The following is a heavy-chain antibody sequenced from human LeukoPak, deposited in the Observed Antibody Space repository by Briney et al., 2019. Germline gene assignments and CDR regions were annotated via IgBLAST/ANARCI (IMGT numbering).Heavy chain of an antibody. D-gene: IGHD6-19*01. J-gene: IGHJ4*02. CDR3: AKDYSSGWYYFDY. V-gene: IGHV3-23*01. CDR1: GFTFITYA. CDR2: ISGSGGST. Sequence: GGSLRLSCAASGFTFITYAMSWVREAPGKGREWVSAISGSGGSTYYADSVKGRFTISRDNSKNTLYLQMNSLRAEDTAVYYCAKDYSSGWYYFDYWGQGTLVTVSS.